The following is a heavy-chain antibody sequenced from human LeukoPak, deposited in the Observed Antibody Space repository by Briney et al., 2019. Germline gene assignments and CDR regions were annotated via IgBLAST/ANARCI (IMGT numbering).Heavy chain of an antibody. J-gene: IGHJ6*03. CDR1: GDSVSSNSAA. CDR2: TYYRSKWYN. D-gene: IGHD5-12*01. V-gene: IGHV6-1*01. Sequence: SQTLSLTCAISGDSVSSNSAAWNWIRQSPSRGLEWLGRTYYRSKWYNDYAVSVKSRMTINPDTSKNQFSLQLNSVTPEDTAVYYCARGGYIVATNPRYYYYMDVWGKGTTVTVSS. CDR3: ARGGYIVATNPRYYYYMDV.